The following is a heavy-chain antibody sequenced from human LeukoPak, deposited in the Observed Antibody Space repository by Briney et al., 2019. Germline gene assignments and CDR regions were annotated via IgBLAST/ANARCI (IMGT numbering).Heavy chain of an antibody. J-gene: IGHJ3*02. D-gene: IGHD1-26*01. CDR2: VYYSGST. Sequence: SETLSLTCTVSGGSIRSYYWSWIRQPPGKGLEWTGYVYYSGSTNYNPSLKSRVTISVDTSKNQFSLKLSSVTAADTAVYYCARGYSENYGSLDAFDIWGQGTMVTVSS. CDR3: ARGYSENYGSLDAFDI. V-gene: IGHV4-59*01. CDR1: GGSIRSYY.